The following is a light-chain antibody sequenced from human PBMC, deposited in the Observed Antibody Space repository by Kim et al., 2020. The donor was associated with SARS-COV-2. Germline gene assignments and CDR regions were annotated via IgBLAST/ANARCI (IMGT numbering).Light chain of an antibody. J-gene: IGKJ1*01. CDR3: QQYNSYS. CDR2: KAS. CDR1: QSISSW. V-gene: IGKV1-5*03. Sequence: DIQMTQSPSTLSASVGDRVTITCRASQSISSWLAWYQQKPGKAPKLLIYKASSLESGVPSRFSGSGSGTEFTLTISILQPDDFATYYCQQYNSYSFGQGTKVDIK.